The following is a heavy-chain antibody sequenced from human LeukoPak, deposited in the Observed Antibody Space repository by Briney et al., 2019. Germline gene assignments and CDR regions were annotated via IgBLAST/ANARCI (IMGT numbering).Heavy chain of an antibody. CDR1: RFTFRSYS. V-gene: IGHV3-21*01. Sequence: PGGSLRLSCAASRFTFRSYSMNWVRQAPGKGLEWVSSISSSSSYIYYADSVKGRFTISRDNAKNSLYLQMNSLRAEDTAVYYCARDSYSSSSGLFDYWGQGTLVTVSS. D-gene: IGHD6-6*01. J-gene: IGHJ4*02. CDR3: ARDSYSSSSGLFDY. CDR2: ISSSSSYI.